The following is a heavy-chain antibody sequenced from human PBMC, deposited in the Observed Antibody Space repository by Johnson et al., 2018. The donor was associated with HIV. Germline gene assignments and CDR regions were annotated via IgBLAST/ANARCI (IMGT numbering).Heavy chain of an antibody. CDR3: ANLGYSSSWDYDGFDI. V-gene: IGHV3-74*01. CDR1: GFTFSDHW. Sequence: VQLVESGGGLVQPGGSLKLSCAASGFTFSDHWMYWVRQAPGKGLVWVSRIKSDGRSTNYADSVKGRFTISRDNSKNTLYLQMNSLRAEDTAVYYCANLGYSSSWDYDGFDIWGQGTMVSVSS. CDR2: IKSDGRST. D-gene: IGHD6-13*01. J-gene: IGHJ3*02.